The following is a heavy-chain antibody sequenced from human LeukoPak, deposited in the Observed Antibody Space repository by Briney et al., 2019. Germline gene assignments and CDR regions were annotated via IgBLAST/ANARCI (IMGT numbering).Heavy chain of an antibody. V-gene: IGHV1-69*04. J-gene: IGHJ4*02. CDR1: GGTFSSYA. CDR2: IIPILGIA. Sequence: GASVKVSCKASGGTFSSYAISWVRQAPGQGLEWMGRIIPILGIANYAQKFQGRVTITADKSTSTAYMELSSLRSEDTAVYYCARSSQEWELPVDYWGQGTLVTVSS. CDR3: ARSSQEWELPVDY. D-gene: IGHD1-26*01.